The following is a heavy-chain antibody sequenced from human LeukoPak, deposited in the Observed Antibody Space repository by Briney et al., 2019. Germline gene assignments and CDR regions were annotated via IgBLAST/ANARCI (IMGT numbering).Heavy chain of an antibody. CDR3: ARSGRIAARPAWFDH. CDR1: GYTFTGYY. Sequence: ASVTVSCKASGYTFTGYYMHWVRQAPGQGLEGMGWINPNSGGTNYAQKFQGRVTMTRDTSISTAYMELSRLRSDDTAVYYCARSGRIAARPAWFDHWGQGTLVTVSS. V-gene: IGHV1-2*02. J-gene: IGHJ5*02. D-gene: IGHD6-6*01. CDR2: INPNSGGT.